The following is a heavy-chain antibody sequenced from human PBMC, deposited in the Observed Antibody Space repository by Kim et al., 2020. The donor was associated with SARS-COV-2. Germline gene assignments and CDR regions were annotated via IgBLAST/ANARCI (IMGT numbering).Heavy chain of an antibody. CDR2: IDYSGST. CDR3: ARGILITIFGVVAHLDY. D-gene: IGHD3-3*01. Sequence: TLSLTCTVSGGSISSGGYYWSWLRQHPGKGLEWIGYIDYSGSTYSNPSLKSRVTISVDTTNKPFSLKLSSVTAADTAVYYCARGILITIFGVVAHLDYWGQGTLVTVSS. V-gene: IGHV4-31*03. J-gene: IGHJ4*02. CDR1: GGSISSGGYY.